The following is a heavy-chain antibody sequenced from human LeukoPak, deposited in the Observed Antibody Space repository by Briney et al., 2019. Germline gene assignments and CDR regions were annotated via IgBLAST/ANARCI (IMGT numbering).Heavy chain of an antibody. D-gene: IGHD3-22*01. V-gene: IGHV3-21*01. J-gene: IGHJ4*02. CDR1: GFTFSSYS. Sequence: GGSLRLSCAASGFTFSSYSMNWVRQAPGKGLEWVSSISSSSSYIYYADSVKGRFTISRDNAKNSLYLQMNSLRAEDTAVYYCARMEEAGERAVISFYFDYWGQGTLVTVSS. CDR2: ISSSSSYI. CDR3: ARMEEAGERAVISFYFDY.